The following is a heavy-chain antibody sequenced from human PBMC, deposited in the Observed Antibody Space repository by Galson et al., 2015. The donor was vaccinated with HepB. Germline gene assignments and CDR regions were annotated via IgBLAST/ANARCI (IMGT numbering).Heavy chain of an antibody. D-gene: IGHD2-2*01. J-gene: IGHJ4*02. CDR1: GFTFSSYG. Sequence: SLRLSCAASGFTFSSYGMHWVRQAPGKGLEWVAGIWYDGSNKYYADSVKGRFTISRDNSKNTLYLQMNSLRAEDTAVYHCARGLRGGVVVPAAPVDYWGQGTLVTVSS. CDR3: ARGLRGGVVVPAAPVDY. CDR2: IWYDGSNK. V-gene: IGHV3-33*01.